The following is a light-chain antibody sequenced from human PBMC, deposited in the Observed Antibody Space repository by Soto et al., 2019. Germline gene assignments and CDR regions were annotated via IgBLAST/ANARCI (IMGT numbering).Light chain of an antibody. CDR1: QSVSSN. V-gene: IGKV3-15*01. CDR2: GAS. Sequence: EIVMTQSPATLSVSPGERATLSCRASQSVSSNLAWNQQKPGQAPRLLIYGASTRATGIPARFSGSGSGTEFTLTISSLQSEDFAAYYCQHYNNWPRTFGQGIKVEIK. CDR3: QHYNNWPRT. J-gene: IGKJ1*01.